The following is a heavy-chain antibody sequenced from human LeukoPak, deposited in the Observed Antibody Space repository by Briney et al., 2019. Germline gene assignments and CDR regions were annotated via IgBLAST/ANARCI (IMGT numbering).Heavy chain of an antibody. CDR1: GGSFSGYY. Sequence: PSETLSLTCAVYGGSFSGYYWSWIRQPPGKWLEWIGEINHSGSTNYNPSLKSRVTISVDPSKNQFSLKLSSVTAADTAVYYCARSRGDYVWGSYRKLDYYYYGMDVWGQGTTVTVSS. J-gene: IGHJ6*02. CDR2: INHSGST. V-gene: IGHV4-34*01. D-gene: IGHD3-16*02. CDR3: ARSRGDYVWGSYRKLDYYYYGMDV.